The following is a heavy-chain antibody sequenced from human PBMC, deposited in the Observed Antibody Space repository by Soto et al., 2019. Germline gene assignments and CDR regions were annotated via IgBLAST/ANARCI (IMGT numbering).Heavy chain of an antibody. CDR2: IKADGSEK. D-gene: IGHD3-16*01. CDR3: ARARGVVS. V-gene: IGHV3-7*03. CDR1: GFTFSNHW. Sequence: GWALRLFCEGSGFTFSNHWMNWVRQAAGKGLEWVANIKADGSEKYYVDSVKGRFTISRDNAKNSLYLQMNSLRAEDTAVYYCARARGVVSLGQGTMVTVSS. J-gene: IGHJ5*01.